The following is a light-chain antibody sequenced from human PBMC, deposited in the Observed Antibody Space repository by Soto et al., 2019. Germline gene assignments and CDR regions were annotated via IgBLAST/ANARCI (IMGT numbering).Light chain of an antibody. CDR1: GNYIESYNL. CDR3: FTYGGDTTLV. J-gene: IGLJ2*01. Sequence: QSALTQPASVSGSPGQSITISCTGSGNYIESYNLISWYQQHPGKAPKLIIYEDTQRPSGVSHRFSASESGNTASLTNSWIQAGDEADYYCFTYGGDTTLVFGGGTQLT. CDR2: EDT. V-gene: IGLV2-23*01.